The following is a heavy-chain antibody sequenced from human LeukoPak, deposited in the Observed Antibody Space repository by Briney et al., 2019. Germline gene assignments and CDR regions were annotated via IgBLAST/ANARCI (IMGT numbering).Heavy chain of an antibody. Sequence: SETLSLTCTVSGGSISSYYWSWIRQPPGKGLEWIGYIYYSGSTNYNPSLKSRVTISVDTSKNQFSLKLSSVTAADTAVYYCARDYGGKFDYWGQGTLVTVSS. CDR2: IYYSGST. V-gene: IGHV4-59*01. J-gene: IGHJ4*02. D-gene: IGHD4-23*01. CDR3: ARDYGGKFDY. CDR1: GGSISSYY.